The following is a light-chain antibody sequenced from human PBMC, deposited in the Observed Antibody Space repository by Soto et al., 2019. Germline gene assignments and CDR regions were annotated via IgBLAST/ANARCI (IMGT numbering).Light chain of an antibody. CDR2: DAS. CDR1: QTINSW. CDR3: QQYGDSPT. V-gene: IGKV1-5*01. Sequence: DIQMTQSPSTLSASVGDRVTITCRASQTINSWLAWYQQKPGKAPKVLIFDASSLKTGVPSRFSGSGSGTEFTLTISNLQPDDFAVYYCQQYGDSPTFGQGTKVEIK. J-gene: IGKJ1*01.